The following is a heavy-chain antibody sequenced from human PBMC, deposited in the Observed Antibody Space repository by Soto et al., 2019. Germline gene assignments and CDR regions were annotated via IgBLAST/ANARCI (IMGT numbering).Heavy chain of an antibody. CDR2: ISSSGGTK. J-gene: IGHJ4*02. D-gene: IGHD6-13*01. CDR3: ARASVSSCVH. Sequence: QVQLVESGGGLVKPGGSLRLSCAASDFTFRDYYMSWIRQAPGKGLEWVSYISSSGGTKYYADSVKGRFTISRDNTKNSLYLQMDSLRAGDTAVYYCARASVSSCVHWGQGTLVTVSS. CDR1: DFTFRDYY. V-gene: IGHV3-11*01.